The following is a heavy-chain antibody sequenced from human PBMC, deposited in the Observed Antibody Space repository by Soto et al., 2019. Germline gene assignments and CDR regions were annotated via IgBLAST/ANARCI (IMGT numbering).Heavy chain of an antibody. CDR1: GFTFSSYW. V-gene: IGHV3-7*05. D-gene: IGHD4-4*01. J-gene: IGHJ4*02. Sequence: EVQLVESGGGLVQPGRSLRLSCAASGFTFSSYWMSWVRQAPGKGLEWLANIKEDGSEKYYVDSVKVRFTSSRDSGKNPVYLQMNSLRAKDTAVYYCALRRYSAGPLVAYSGQGTLDTV. CDR2: IKEDGSEK. CDR3: ALRRYSAGPLVAY.